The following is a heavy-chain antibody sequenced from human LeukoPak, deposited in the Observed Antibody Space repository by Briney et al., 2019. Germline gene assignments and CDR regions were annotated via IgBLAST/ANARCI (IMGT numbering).Heavy chain of an antibody. D-gene: IGHD3-10*01. CDR3: ARTRYYYNSRSYGAPYYFDY. CDR2: VYYSGST. J-gene: IGHJ4*02. CDR1: GDSITSSGYD. Sequence: SETLSLTCTVSGDSITSSGYDWGWIRQPPGKGLEWIGSVYYSGSTYYNPSLKSRVTISVDTSKNQFSLKLSSVTAADTAVYYCARTRYYYNSRSYGAPYYFDYWGQGTLVTVSS. V-gene: IGHV4-39*01.